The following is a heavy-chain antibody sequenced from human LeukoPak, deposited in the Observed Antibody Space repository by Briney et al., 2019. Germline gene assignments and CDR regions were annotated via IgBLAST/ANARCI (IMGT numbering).Heavy chain of an antibody. V-gene: IGHV1-18*01. CDR3: AKDRWRDGSSSFDN. CDR1: GYTFSSYS. D-gene: IGHD6-6*01. CDR2: ISTYNGNT. J-gene: IGHJ4*02. Sequence: GASVKVSCKASGYTFSSYSINWVRQAPGQGLEWMGWISTYNGNTNYAQKLQGRVIMTTDTSTSTAYMELRSLRSDDTAVYYCAKDRWRDGSSSFDNWGQGTLVTVSS.